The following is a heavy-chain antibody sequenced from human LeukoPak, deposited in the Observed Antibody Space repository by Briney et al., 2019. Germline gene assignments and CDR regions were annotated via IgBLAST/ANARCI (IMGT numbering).Heavy chain of an antibody. CDR3: AREYCSSTSCPNGEY. J-gene: IGHJ4*02. CDR2: ISSSSSYI. D-gene: IGHD2-2*01. V-gene: IGHV3-21*01. CDR1: GFTFSSYS. Sequence: GGSLRLSCAASGFTFSSYSMNWVRQAPGKGLEWVSSISSSSSYIYYADSVKGRFTISRDNAKNSLYLQMNSLRAEDTAVYYCAREYCSSTSCPNGEYWGQGTLVTVSS.